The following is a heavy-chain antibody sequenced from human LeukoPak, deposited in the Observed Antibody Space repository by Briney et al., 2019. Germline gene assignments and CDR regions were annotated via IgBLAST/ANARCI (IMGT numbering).Heavy chain of an antibody. D-gene: IGHD6-19*01. CDR1: GFTFSSYS. V-gene: IGHV3-21*01. J-gene: IGHJ4*02. CDR3: ARGGSSGWYFDY. Sequence: PGVSLRLSCAASGFTFSSYSMNWVRQAPGKGLEWVSSISSSSSYIYYADSVKDRFTISRDNAKNSLYLQMNSLRAEDTAVYYCARGGSSGWYFDYWGQGTLVTVSS. CDR2: ISSSSSYI.